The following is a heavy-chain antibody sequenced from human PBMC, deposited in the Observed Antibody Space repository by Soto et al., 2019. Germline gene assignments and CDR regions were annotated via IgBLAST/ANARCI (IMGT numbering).Heavy chain of an antibody. V-gene: IGHV3-53*01. CDR1: ELTVSSNY. Sequence: EVLLVESGGGLIQPGGSLRLSCTASELTVSSNYMIWVRQAPGKGLAWVSLIYSDGRTLYADSVKGRFTLSRDDWKNTVYLQMNSLRADDTGVYYCARAYGAGSYFSDYWGQGTLVTVSS. CDR3: ARAYGAGSYFSDY. D-gene: IGHD3-10*01. J-gene: IGHJ4*02. CDR2: IYSDGRT.